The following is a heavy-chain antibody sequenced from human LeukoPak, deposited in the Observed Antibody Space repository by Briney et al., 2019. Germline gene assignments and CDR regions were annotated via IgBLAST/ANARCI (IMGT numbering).Heavy chain of an antibody. CDR1: GFTFSSYG. CDR2: IRYDGSNK. V-gene: IGHV3-30*02. CDR3: AKDPLYSVAGPPRYYGMDV. Sequence: PGGSLRLSCAASGFTFSSYGMHWVRQAPGKGLEWVAFIRYDGSNKYYADSVKGRFTISRDNSKSTLYLQMNSLRAEDTAVYYCAKDPLYSVAGPPRYYGMDVWGQGTTVTVSS. J-gene: IGHJ6*02. D-gene: IGHD6-19*01.